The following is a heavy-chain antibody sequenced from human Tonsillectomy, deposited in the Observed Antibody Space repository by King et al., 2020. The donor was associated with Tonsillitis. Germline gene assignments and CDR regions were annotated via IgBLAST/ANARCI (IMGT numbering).Heavy chain of an antibody. V-gene: IGHV1-2*04. J-gene: IGHJ4*02. CDR3: ARAPGSVVAADY. D-gene: IGHD2-15*01. CDR2: INPNSGGT. Sequence: QLVQSGAEVKKPGASVKVSCKASGYTFTGYYMHWVRQAPGQGLEWMGWINPNSGGTNYAQKFQGWVTMTRETSISPAYMELSRLRSDDTAGYYCARAPGSVVAADYWGQGTLVTVSS. CDR1: GYTFTGYY.